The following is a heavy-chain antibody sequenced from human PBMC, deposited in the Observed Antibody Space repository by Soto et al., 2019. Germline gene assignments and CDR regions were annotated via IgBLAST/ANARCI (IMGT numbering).Heavy chain of an antibody. J-gene: IGHJ4*02. CDR2: ISVHNGNT. V-gene: IGHV1-18*01. CDR1: GYNFINYG. D-gene: IGHD3-10*01. Sequence: ASVKVSCEASGYNFINYGITWVRQAPGQGLEWMGRISVHNGNTHYAQKLQGRVTMTTDTSTSTAYMELSILRSDATAVYYCVRDLAGSGSYYTDYWGPGTLVTVSS. CDR3: VRDLAGSGSYYTDY.